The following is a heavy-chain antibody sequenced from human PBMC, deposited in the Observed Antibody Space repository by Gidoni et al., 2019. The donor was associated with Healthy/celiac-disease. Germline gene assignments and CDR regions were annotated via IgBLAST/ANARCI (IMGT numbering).Heavy chain of an antibody. Sequence: QLQLQESGPGLVKPSETLSLTCTVSGGSISSSSYYWGWIRQPPGKGLEWIGSIYYSGSTYYNPSLKSRVTISVDTSKNQFSLKLSSVTAADTAVYYCATQTQYSPLDYWGQGTLVTVSS. CDR1: GGSISSSSYY. J-gene: IGHJ4*02. V-gene: IGHV4-39*01. CDR2: IYYSGST. D-gene: IGHD2-15*01. CDR3: ATQTQYSPLDY.